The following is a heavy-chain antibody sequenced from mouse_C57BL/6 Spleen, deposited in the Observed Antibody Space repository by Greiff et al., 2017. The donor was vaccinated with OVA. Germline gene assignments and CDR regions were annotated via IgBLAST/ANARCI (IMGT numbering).Heavy chain of an antibody. V-gene: IGHV6-6*01. D-gene: IGHD1-1*01. CDR1: GFTFSDAW. CDR3: TRSYYGSSYGFAY. CDR2: IRNKANNNAT. Sequence: EVKLQESGGGLVQPGGSMKLSCAASGFTFSDAWMDWVRQSPEKGLEWVAEIRNKANNNATYYAESVKGRFTISRDDSKSSVYLQMNSLRAEDTVIYYCTRSYYGSSYGFAYWGQGTLVTVSA. J-gene: IGHJ3*01.